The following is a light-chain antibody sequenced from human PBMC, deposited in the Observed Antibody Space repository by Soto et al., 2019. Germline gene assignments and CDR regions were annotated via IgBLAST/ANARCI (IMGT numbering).Light chain of an antibody. J-gene: IGKJ1*01. Sequence: EILMTQSPATLSSSPGERATLSCRASQSVSSSYLSWHQKKPGEAPRLIIYGASSRATGIPARFSGSGSGTDFTLTISSLQPEDFAVYYCQQDYSFPWRFGQGTKVEIK. CDR2: GAS. CDR3: QQDYSFPWR. CDR1: QSVSSSY. V-gene: IGKV3D-7*01.